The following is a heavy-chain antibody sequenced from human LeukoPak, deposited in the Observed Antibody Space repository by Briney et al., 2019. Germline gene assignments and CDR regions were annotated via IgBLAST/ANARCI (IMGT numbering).Heavy chain of an antibody. J-gene: IGHJ4*02. Sequence: GGSLRLSCAASGFTVSSNYMSWVRQAPGKGLEWFSSISSSSSYIYYADSVKGRFTISRDNAKNSLYLQMNSLRAEDTAVYYCAREPEMTTVTTVDYWGQGTLVTVSS. D-gene: IGHD4-17*01. CDR3: AREPEMTTVTTVDY. CDR1: GFTVSSNY. V-gene: IGHV3-21*01. CDR2: ISSSSSYI.